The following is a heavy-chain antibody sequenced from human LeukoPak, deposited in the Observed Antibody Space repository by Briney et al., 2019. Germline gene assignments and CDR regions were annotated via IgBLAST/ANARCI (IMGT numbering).Heavy chain of an antibody. D-gene: IGHD3-3*01. V-gene: IGHV1-18*01. J-gene: IGHJ6*03. Sequence: GASVKVSCKASGYTFTSYGISWVRQAPGQGLEWMGWISAYNGNTNYAQKLQGRVTMTTDTSTRTAYMELRSLRSDDTAVYYCARDNQALLGVVTISFYYYYMDVWGKGTTVTVSS. CDR2: ISAYNGNT. CDR3: ARDNQALLGVVTISFYYYYMDV. CDR1: GYTFTSYG.